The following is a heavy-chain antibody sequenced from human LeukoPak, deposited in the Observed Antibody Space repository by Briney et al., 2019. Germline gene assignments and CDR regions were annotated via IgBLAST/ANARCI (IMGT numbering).Heavy chain of an antibody. D-gene: IGHD6-6*01. CDR1: GFTFSSYA. V-gene: IGHV3-30-3*01. CDR2: ISYDGSNK. J-gene: IGHJ4*02. CDR3: AKSIATREDY. Sequence: PGGSLRLSCAASGFTFSSYAMHWVRQAPGKGLEWVAVISYDGSNKYYADSVKGRFTISRDNSKNTLYLQMNSLRAEDTAVYYCAKSIATREDYWGQGTLVTVSS.